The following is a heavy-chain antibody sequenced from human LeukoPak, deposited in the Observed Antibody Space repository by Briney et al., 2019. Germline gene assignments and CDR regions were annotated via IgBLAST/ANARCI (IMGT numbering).Heavy chain of an antibody. Sequence: ASVKVSCKASGYTFTSYYMHWVRQAPGQGLELMGIINPSGGSTSYAQKFQGRVTMTRDTSTSTVYMELSSLRSEDTAVYYCARGSGSGSYYNAPLDYWGQGTLVTVSS. CDR1: GYTFTSYY. CDR3: ARGSGSGSYYNAPLDY. D-gene: IGHD3-10*01. CDR2: INPSGGST. V-gene: IGHV1-46*01. J-gene: IGHJ4*02.